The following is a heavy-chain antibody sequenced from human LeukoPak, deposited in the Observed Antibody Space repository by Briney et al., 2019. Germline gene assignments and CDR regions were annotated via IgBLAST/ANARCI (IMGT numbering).Heavy chain of an antibody. J-gene: IGHJ4*02. CDR1: GSTLSSNG. D-gene: IGHD3-16*01. CDR2: ISYDESSK. Sequence: PGRSLRLSCAASGSTLSSNGIHWVRQAPGRGLEWVAVISYDESSKYYADSVKGRFTVSRDNSKNTVFLQMNSLRTEDTAVYYCAKDRLGLTAPKAYFDYWGQGTLVTVSS. CDR3: AKDRLGLTAPKAYFDY. V-gene: IGHV3-30*18.